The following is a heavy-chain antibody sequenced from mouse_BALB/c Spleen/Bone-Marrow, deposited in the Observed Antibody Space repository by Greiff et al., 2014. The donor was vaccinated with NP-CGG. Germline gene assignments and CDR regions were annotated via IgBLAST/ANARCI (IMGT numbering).Heavy chain of an antibody. CDR2: INPSNGRT. D-gene: IGHD6-1*01. V-gene: IGHV1S81*02. Sequence: QVHVMESGAELVKPGASVKLSCKASGYTFNSYWMHWGKQRPGQGLEWIGEINPSNGRTNYNEKFKSKATLTVDKSSSTAYMQLSSLTSEDSEVYYCAREGPLDYWCQGTTLTVSS. J-gene: IGHJ2*01. CDR1: GYTFNSYW. CDR3: AREGPLDY.